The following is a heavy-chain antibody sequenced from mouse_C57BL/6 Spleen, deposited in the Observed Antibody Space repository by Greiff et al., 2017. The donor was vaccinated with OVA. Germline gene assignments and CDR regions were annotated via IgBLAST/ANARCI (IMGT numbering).Heavy chain of an antibody. D-gene: IGHD2-12*01. V-gene: IGHV5-17*01. CDR3: ARYYNYAMDY. CDR1: GFTFSDYG. J-gene: IGHJ4*01. CDR2: ISSGSSTI. Sequence: EVQGVESGGGLVKPGGSLTLSCAASGFTFSDYGMHWVRQAPEKGLEWVAYISSGSSTIYFSDPVKGRFPISRDNAKNTLFLQMTSLRSEDTAMYYCARYYNYAMDYWGQGTSVTVSS.